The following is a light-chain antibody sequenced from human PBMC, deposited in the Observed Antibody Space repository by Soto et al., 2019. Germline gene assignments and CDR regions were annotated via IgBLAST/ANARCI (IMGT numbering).Light chain of an antibody. J-gene: IGKJ1*01. Sequence: SVLTQSPVTLSFAPGERGTLSCRASQSVSSSYLAWYQQKPGQAPRLLIYDASNRATGIPARFSGSGSATDFTLTISSLEPEDFAVYYCQQRKTFGQGTKVDI. CDR1: QSVSSSY. CDR2: DAS. V-gene: IGKV3-11*01. CDR3: QQRKT.